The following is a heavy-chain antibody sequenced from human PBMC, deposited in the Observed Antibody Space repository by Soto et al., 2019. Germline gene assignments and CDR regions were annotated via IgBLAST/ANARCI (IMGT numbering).Heavy chain of an antibody. CDR1: GDTFTFYS. Sequence: QVQLVQSGAEVKKPGSSVRVSCKASGDTFTFYSINWVRQAPGRGLEWMGRINPILSMSNYAQRFQGRVTMTADQSTSTAYMELSSLRSEDTAMYYCASSYGSGYRAFDYWGQGALVTVSS. J-gene: IGHJ4*02. V-gene: IGHV1-69*02. D-gene: IGHD3-10*01. CDR3: ASSYGSGYRAFDY. CDR2: INPILSMS.